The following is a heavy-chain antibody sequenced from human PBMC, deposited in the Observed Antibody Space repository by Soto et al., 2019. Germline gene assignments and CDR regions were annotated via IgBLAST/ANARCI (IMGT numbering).Heavy chain of an antibody. J-gene: IGHJ6*02. Sequence: EVQLVESGGGLVQPGGSLRLSCAASGFTFSTYWMHWVRQPPGKGLVWVSRINNDGSNTAYADSVKGRFTISRDNAQSTLYLQMNSLSAEDTAVYYCAREPLIGTTDYGLDVWGQGTTVSVSS. CDR2: INNDGSNT. V-gene: IGHV3-74*01. CDR3: AREPLIGTTDYGLDV. D-gene: IGHD1-7*01. CDR1: GFTFSTYW.